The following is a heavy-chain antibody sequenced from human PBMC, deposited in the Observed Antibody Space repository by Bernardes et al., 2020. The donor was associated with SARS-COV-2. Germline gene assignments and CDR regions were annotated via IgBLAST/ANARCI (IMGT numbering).Heavy chain of an antibody. J-gene: IGHJ5*02. V-gene: IGHV3-11*04. D-gene: IGHD1-26*01. CDR1: GFSFSDSY. CDR2: ISRAGTTI. CDR3: AGGAGWASHH. Sequence: SLRLSCAASGFSFSDSYMSWIRRAPGKGLEWVSYISRAGTTIYYAESVKGRFTVSRGSSKNTLILQMDSLRVDDTAVYYCAGGAGWASHHWGQGTQVIVSS.